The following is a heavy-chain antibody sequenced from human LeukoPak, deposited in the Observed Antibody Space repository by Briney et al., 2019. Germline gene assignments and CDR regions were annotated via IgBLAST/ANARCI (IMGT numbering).Heavy chain of an antibody. CDR2: ITYDGSNK. V-gene: IGHV3-30*04. CDR1: GFTFSSFA. Sequence: GSLRLSCAASGFTFSSFAMHWVRQAPGKGLEWVAIITYDGSNKYYADSVKGRFTISRDNSTNTVYLQVNSLRAEDTAVFYCARNRLQWLANGGFDLWGQGTMVTVSS. D-gene: IGHD6-19*01. CDR3: ARNRLQWLANGGFDL. J-gene: IGHJ3*01.